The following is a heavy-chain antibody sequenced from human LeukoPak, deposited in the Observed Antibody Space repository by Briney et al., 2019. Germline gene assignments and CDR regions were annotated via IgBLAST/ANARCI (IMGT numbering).Heavy chain of an antibody. CDR1: GFTFDDYA. V-gene: IGHV3-9*01. J-gene: IGHJ4*02. Sequence: GGSLRLSCAASGFTFDDYAMHWVRQAPGKGLEWVSGISWNSGSIGYADSVKGRFTISRDNAKNSLYLQMNSLRAEDTAVYYCARLGFGELRDYWGQGTLVTVSS. CDR3: ARLGFGELRDY. D-gene: IGHD3-10*01. CDR2: ISWNSGSI.